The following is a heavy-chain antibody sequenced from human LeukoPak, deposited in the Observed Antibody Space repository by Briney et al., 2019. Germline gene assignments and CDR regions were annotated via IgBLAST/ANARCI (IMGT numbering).Heavy chain of an antibody. CDR2: INHSGTS. CDR3: AREGGPYRPLDY. J-gene: IGHJ4*02. CDR1: GGSFSGYY. Sequence: PSETLSLTCAVYGGSFSGYYWNWIRQPPGKGLEWIGEINHSGTSNYNPSLESRVTLSVDTSKKQFSLKLTSVTAADTAVYYCAREGGPYRPLDYSGQGTLVTVSS. V-gene: IGHV4-34*01.